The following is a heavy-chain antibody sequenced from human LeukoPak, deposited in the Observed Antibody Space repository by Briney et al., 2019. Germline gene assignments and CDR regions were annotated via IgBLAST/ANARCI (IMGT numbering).Heavy chain of an antibody. V-gene: IGHV1-69*05. D-gene: IGHD5-12*01. J-gene: IGHJ4*02. CDR1: GGTFSSYA. CDR3: AISIGYSGYAGDY. Sequence: SVKVSCKASGGTFSSYAISWVRQAPGQGLEWMGRIIPTFGTANYAQKFQGRVTITTDESTSTAYMELSSLRSEDTAVYYCAISIGYSGYAGDYWGQGTLVTVSS. CDR2: IIPTFGTA.